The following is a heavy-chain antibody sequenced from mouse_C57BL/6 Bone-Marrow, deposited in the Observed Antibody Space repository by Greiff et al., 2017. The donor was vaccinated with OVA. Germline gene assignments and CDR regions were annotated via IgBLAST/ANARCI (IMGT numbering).Heavy chain of an antibody. CDR3: ARCSGLLGYFDY. Sequence: VQLQESGAELARPGASVKLSCKASGYTFTSYTMHWVKQRPGQGLEWIGYINPSSGYTKYNQKFKDKATFTADISSSTAYMQLCRLTSEVSAVYYCARCSGLLGYFDYWGQGTTLTVSS. CDR1: GYTFTSYT. J-gene: IGHJ2*01. D-gene: IGHD2-3*01. V-gene: IGHV1-4*01. CDR2: INPSSGYT.